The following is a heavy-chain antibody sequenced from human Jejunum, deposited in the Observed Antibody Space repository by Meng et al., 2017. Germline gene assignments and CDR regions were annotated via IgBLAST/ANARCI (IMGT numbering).Heavy chain of an antibody. CDR1: GYTFTGYY. D-gene: IGHD3-22*01. V-gene: IGHV1-2*02. J-gene: IGHJ4*01. CDR2: IITNSGVT. Sequence: ASVKVSCKASGYTFTGYYMHWVRQAPGQGLEWMGSIITNSGVTNYPQKFQGKVTMTRDMSISTAYMELTSLRSDDTAVYYCVRGCPGDSSEHAPRFSLWGHGTLVTVSS. CDR3: VRGCPGDSSEHAPRFSL.